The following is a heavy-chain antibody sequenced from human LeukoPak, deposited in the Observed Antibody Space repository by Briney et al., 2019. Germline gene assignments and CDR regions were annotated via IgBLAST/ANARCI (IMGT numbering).Heavy chain of an antibody. CDR2: IYYSGST. Sequence: PSETLSLTCTVSGGSVSSGTYYWSWIRQPPGKGLEWIGYIYYSGSTNYNPSLKSRVTISVDTSKNQFSLKLSSVTAADTAVYYCARAPSGFTSGPGDHWGQGTLVTVSS. CDR3: ARAPSGFTSGPGDH. CDR1: GGSVSSGTYY. D-gene: IGHD1-14*01. J-gene: IGHJ4*02. V-gene: IGHV4-61*01.